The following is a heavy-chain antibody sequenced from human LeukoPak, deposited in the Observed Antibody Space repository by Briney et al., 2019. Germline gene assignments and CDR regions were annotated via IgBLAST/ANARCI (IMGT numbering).Heavy chain of an antibody. CDR3: ASGINWGSGAFDV. Sequence: GGSLRLSCAGSGFMFSNYWMTWVRQAPGKGLEWVANIKEDGSEKYYVDSMKGRFTISRDNAKNSLYLQMNSLRAEDTAVYYCASGINWGSGAFDVWGQGTMVTVSS. CDR1: GFMFSNYW. CDR2: IKEDGSEK. V-gene: IGHV3-7*01. D-gene: IGHD7-27*01. J-gene: IGHJ3*01.